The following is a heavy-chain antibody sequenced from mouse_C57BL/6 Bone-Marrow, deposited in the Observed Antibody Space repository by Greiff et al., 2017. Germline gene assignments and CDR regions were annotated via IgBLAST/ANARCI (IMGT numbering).Heavy chain of an antibody. Sequence: VKLQESGPELVKPGASVKISCKASGYAFSSSWMNWVKQRPGKGLEWIGRIYPGDGDTNYNGKFKGKATLTADKSSSTAYMQLSSLTSEDSAVYFCARKTGYWYFDVWGTGTTVTVSS. CDR2: IYPGDGDT. CDR1: GYAFSSSW. CDR3: ARKTGYWYFDV. V-gene: IGHV1-82*01. J-gene: IGHJ1*03. D-gene: IGHD4-1*01.